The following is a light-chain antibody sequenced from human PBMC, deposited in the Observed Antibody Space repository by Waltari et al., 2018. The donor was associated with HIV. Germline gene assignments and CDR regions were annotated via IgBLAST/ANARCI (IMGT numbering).Light chain of an antibody. V-gene: IGKV3-20*01. CDR2: GAS. Sequence: EIVLTQSPGALSLSPGERATLSCRASQSVSSNYIAWYQQKPAQAPRLLIYGASSRATGIPDRFSGSGSGTDFTLTISRLEPEDVAVYYCQQYGSSPRTFGQGTKVEIK. CDR1: QSVSSNY. CDR3: QQYGSSPRT. J-gene: IGKJ1*01.